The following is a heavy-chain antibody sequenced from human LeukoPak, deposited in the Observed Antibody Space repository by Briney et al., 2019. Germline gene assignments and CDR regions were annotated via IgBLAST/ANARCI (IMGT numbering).Heavy chain of an antibody. V-gene: IGHV4-39*01. CDR1: GGSISSGTYY. D-gene: IGHD3-3*01. J-gene: IGHJ4*02. CDR2: IHYSGIT. CDR3: QSRFLEWLLDY. Sequence: SETLSLTCIVSGGSISSGTYYWGWIRQPPGKGLEWIGSIHYSGITYDNPSLESRVTISVDTSKNQFSLNLSSVTAADTAVYYCQSRFLEWLLDYWGQGTLVTVSS.